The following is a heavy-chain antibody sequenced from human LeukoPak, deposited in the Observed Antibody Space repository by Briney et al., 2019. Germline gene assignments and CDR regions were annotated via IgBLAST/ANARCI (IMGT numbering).Heavy chain of an antibody. D-gene: IGHD2-8*01. Sequence: PGGSLRLSCAASGFTFSSYSMNWVRQAPGKGLEWVSSISSSSSYIYYADSVKGRFTISRDNSMNTVYLQMNSLRADDTAKYYCAKGFRNGGFDYWGQGTLVTVSS. J-gene: IGHJ4*02. CDR2: ISSSSSYI. CDR1: GFTFSSYS. CDR3: AKGFRNGGFDY. V-gene: IGHV3-21*04.